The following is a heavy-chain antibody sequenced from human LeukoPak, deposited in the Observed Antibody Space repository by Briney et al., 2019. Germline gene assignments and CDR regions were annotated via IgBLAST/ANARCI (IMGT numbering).Heavy chain of an antibody. V-gene: IGHV1-2*02. D-gene: IGHD1-1*01. CDR2: INPNSGGT. Sequence: ASVKVSCKASGYTFTGYYLHWVRQAPGQGLEWMGWINPNSGGTNYAQKFQGRVTVTRDTSISTAYMELSRLRSDDTAVFYCARAGTTGTTDFGYWGQGTLVTVSS. CDR1: GYTFTGYY. J-gene: IGHJ4*02. CDR3: ARAGTTGTTDFGY.